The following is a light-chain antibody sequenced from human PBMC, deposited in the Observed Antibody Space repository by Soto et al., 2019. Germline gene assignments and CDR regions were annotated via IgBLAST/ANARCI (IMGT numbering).Light chain of an antibody. Sequence: EIVLTQSPATLSLSPGERATLSCRVSQSVTKYLAWYQQKPGQAPRLLIYDISNRATGIPARFSGSGSGTDFTLTISRLESEDFAVYYCQHRNNWPPIVTFGPGTKVDIK. CDR2: DIS. CDR3: QHRNNWPPIVT. J-gene: IGKJ3*01. CDR1: QSVTKY. V-gene: IGKV3-11*01.